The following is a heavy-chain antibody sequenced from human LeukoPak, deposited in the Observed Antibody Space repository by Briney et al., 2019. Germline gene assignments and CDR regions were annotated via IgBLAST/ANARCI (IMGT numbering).Heavy chain of an antibody. CDR3: ARTSVAAATTTFFDC. CDR2: TSYRSKWYY. CDR1: GDSVSSIGAA. Sequence: SQTLSLTCDISGDSVSSIGAAWSWIRQSPSRGLEWLGATSYRSKWYYDYAESVKSRITIIPDTSKNQFSLLLSSVTPEDTAVYFCARTSVAAATTTFFDCWGQGTLVTVSS. D-gene: IGHD2-15*01. J-gene: IGHJ4*02. V-gene: IGHV6-1*01.